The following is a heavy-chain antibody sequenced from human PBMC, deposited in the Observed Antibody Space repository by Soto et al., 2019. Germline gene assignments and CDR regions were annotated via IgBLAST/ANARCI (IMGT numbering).Heavy chain of an antibody. D-gene: IGHD2-8*02. Sequence: GGSLRLSCAVSGFTFSNYAMTWVRQAPGKGLEWVSLTNGNGGRILYADSVKGRFTISRDNSKNTLYLQMDSLRLEDTAVYYCVKDPVSGGTGGAWFDYWGPGTLVTVSS. CDR1: GFTFSNYA. V-gene: IGHV3-23*01. CDR2: TNGNGGRI. J-gene: IGHJ4*02. CDR3: VKDPVSGGTGGAWFDY.